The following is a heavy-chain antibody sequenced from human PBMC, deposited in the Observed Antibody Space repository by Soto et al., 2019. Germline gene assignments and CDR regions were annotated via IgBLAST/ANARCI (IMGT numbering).Heavy chain of an antibody. D-gene: IGHD3-10*01. V-gene: IGHV1-18*01. CDR3: AGGVGAGGYDNQCDWFDP. CDR1: GYTFTNYG. J-gene: IGHJ5*02. Sequence: QVQLVQSGAEVKKPGASVKVSCKASGYTFTNYGITWVRQAPGQGLEWMGWISAYNGNTKYAQKLQGRVTMTTDTSTSTAYMELRRLGSDDRAVYYCAGGVGAGGYDNQCDWFDPWGQGTQVTVSS. CDR2: ISAYNGNT.